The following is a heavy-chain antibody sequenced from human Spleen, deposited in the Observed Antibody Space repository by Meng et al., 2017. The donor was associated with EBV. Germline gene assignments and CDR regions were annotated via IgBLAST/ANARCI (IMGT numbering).Heavy chain of an antibody. D-gene: IGHD3-22*01. Sequence: VQLQQSGPGLVKPPATRSLPCTVSGGSVSSGSYYWSWIRQPPGKGLEWIGYIYYSGSTNYNPSLKSRVAISVDTSKNQFSLRLSSVTAADTAVYYCARVRLYYDSSGPIDYWGQGTLVTVSS. V-gene: IGHV4-61*01. CDR3: ARVRLYYDSSGPIDY. CDR1: GGSVSSGSYY. J-gene: IGHJ4*02. CDR2: IYYSGST.